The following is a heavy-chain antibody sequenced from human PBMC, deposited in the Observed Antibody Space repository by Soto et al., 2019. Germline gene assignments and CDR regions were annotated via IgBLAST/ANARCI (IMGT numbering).Heavy chain of an antibody. CDR1: GFSLSSPAVG. D-gene: IGHD6-19*01. Sequence: QITLKESGPTLVKPTQTLTLTCTFSGFSLSSPAVGVNWIRQPPGKALEWLALIYWNDNNQYSPSLRGRLTITKDTSKNQVVLTITNVDPAATATYYCAHGSGWLSDYGGQGTVVTVSS. CDR3: AHGSGWLSDY. CDR2: IYWNDNN. J-gene: IGHJ4*02. V-gene: IGHV2-5*01.